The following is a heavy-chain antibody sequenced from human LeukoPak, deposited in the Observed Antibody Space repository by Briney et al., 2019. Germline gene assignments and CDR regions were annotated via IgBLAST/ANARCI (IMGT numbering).Heavy chain of an antibody. Sequence: SETLSLTCAVYGGSFSGYYWSWIRQPPGKGLEWIGYISHSGSTYYNPSLKSRVTISVDRSKNQFSLKLSSVTATDTAVYYCARSDYGGNWGYFDYWGQGALVTVSS. CDR3: ARSDYGGNWGYFDY. V-gene: IGHV4-34*01. J-gene: IGHJ4*02. CDR1: GGSFSGYY. CDR2: ISHSGST. D-gene: IGHD4-23*01.